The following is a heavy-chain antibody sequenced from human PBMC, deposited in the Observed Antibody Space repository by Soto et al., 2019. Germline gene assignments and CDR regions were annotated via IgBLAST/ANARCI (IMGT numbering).Heavy chain of an antibody. V-gene: IGHV3-30*18. D-gene: IGHD2-15*01. CDR1: GFTFSSYG. CDR3: AKDACSGGSCYSCDY. J-gene: IGHJ4*02. CDR2: ISYDGSNK. Sequence: QVKLVESGGGVVQPGRSLRLSCEASGFTFSSYGMHWVRQAPGKGLEWVAVISYDGSNKYYADYVKGRFTISRDNSKNTLYLQMNSLRAEDTAVYYCAKDACSGGSCYSCDYWGQGTLVTVSS.